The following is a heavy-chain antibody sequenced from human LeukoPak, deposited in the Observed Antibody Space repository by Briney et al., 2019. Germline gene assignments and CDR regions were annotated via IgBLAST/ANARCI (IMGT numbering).Heavy chain of an antibody. CDR1: GYTFTAYF. D-gene: IGHD3-22*01. J-gene: IGHJ4*02. Sequence: ASVKVSCKASGYTFTAYFMHWGRQAPGQGLEWMGCINTDSGATNYAQKFQGSVTMTRDTSITTAYMELSRLTSDDTAVYFCATTSRDSDAYYDYLNYWGQGTLITVSS. CDR3: ATTSRDSDAYYDYLNY. CDR2: INTDSGAT. V-gene: IGHV1-2*02.